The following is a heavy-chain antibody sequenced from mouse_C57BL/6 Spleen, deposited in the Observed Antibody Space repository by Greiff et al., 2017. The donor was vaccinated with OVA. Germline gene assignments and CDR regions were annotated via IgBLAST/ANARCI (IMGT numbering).Heavy chain of an antibody. CDR2: INPNNGGT. D-gene: IGHD2-14*01. CDR1: GYTFTDYY. V-gene: IGHV1-26*01. Sequence: VQLQQSGPELVKPGASVKISCKASGYTFTDYYMNWVKQSHGKSLEWIGDINPNNGGTSYKQKFKGKATLTADKSYITSYMQLSSLTSEDTAVYFCARVGKYDAMAYWGQGTSVTVSS. J-gene: IGHJ4*01. CDR3: ARVGKYDAMAY.